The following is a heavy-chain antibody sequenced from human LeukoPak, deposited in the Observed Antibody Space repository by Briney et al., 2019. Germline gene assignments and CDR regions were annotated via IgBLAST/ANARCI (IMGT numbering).Heavy chain of an antibody. J-gene: IGHJ6*03. D-gene: IGHD6-13*01. Sequence: SVKVSCKASGGTFSSYAISWVRQAPGQGLEWMGGIIPIFGTANYAQKFQGRVTITADKSTSTAYMELSSLRSEDTAVYYCAADRMEQLDPGSYYYYYMDVWGKGTTVTVSS. CDR1: GGTFSSYA. V-gene: IGHV1-69*06. CDR3: AADRMEQLDPGSYYYYYMDV. CDR2: IIPIFGTA.